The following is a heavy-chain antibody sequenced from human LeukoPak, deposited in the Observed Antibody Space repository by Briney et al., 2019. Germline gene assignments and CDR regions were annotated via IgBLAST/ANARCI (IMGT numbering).Heavy chain of an antibody. CDR1: GYTFTSYD. CDR2: IIPILGTA. CDR3: ARDPQTMIVVVDDAFDI. Sequence: SVTLSFNSSGYTFTSYDINWVRQAPGQGLEWMGRIIPILGTANYAQKFQGRVTTTADKSTSTAYMELSSLRSEDTAVYYCARDPQTMIVVVDDAFDIWGQGTMVTVSS. D-gene: IGHD3-22*01. J-gene: IGHJ3*02. V-gene: IGHV1-69*04.